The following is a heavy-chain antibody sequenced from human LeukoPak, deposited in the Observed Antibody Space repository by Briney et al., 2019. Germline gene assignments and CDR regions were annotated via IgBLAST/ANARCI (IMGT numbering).Heavy chain of an antibody. CDR1: GGTFSSYA. D-gene: IGHD3-22*01. CDR3: AVTYYDSSGYYSAFDY. V-gene: IGHV1-69*13. CDR2: IIPIFGTA. Sequence: ASVKVSCKASGGTFSSYAISWVRQAPGQGLEWMGGIIPIFGTANYAQKFQGRVTITADESTSTAYMELSSLRSEDTAVYYCAVTYYDSSGYYSAFDYWGQGTTVTVSS. J-gene: IGHJ4*03.